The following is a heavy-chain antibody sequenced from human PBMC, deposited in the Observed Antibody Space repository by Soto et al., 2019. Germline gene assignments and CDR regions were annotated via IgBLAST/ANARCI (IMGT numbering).Heavy chain of an antibody. CDR2: IYYSGST. CDR1: GGSISSSSYY. J-gene: IGHJ4*02. V-gene: IGHV4-39*01. Sequence: PSETLSLTCTVSGGSISSSSYYWGWIRQPPGKGLEWIGSIYYSGSTYYNPSLKSRVTISVGTSKNQFSLKLSSVTAADTAVYYCARRRLYSRGSWYYFDYWGQGTLVTVSS. D-gene: IGHD6-13*01. CDR3: ARRRLYSRGSWYYFDY.